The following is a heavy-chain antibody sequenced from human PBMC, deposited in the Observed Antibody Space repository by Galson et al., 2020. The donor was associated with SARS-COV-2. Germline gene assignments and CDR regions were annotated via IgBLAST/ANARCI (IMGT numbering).Heavy chain of an antibody. CDR1: GFSFSDYY. CDR3: ARTRYCSSISCSYYYYMDV. Sequence: GGSLRLSCAASGFSFSDYYMTWIRQAPGKGLEWLSYISGSGTTIYYTDSVKGRFTISRDSAKNSLFLQMNSLGAEDTAVYYCARTRYCSSISCSYYYYMDVWGKGTTVTVSS. V-gene: IGHV3-11*01. D-gene: IGHD2-2*01. CDR2: ISGSGTTI. J-gene: IGHJ6*03.